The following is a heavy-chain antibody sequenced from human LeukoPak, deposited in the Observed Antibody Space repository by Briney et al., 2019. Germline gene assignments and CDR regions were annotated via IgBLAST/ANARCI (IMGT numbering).Heavy chain of an antibody. Sequence: SETLSLTCTVSGYSISSGYYWGWIRPPPGKGLEWIGSIYHSGSTYYNPSLKSRVTISVDTSKNPFSLKLSSVTAADTAVYYCARAVELNYYDSSGYYFDCWGQGTLVTVSS. V-gene: IGHV4-38-2*02. D-gene: IGHD3-22*01. CDR2: IYHSGST. CDR3: ARAVELNYYDSSGYYFDC. CDR1: GYSISSGYY. J-gene: IGHJ4*02.